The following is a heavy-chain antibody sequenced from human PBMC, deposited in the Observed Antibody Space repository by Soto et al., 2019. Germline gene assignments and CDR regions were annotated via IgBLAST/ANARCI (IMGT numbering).Heavy chain of an antibody. CDR1: GGSFSGYY. CDR2: INHSGST. J-gene: IGHJ3*02. D-gene: IGHD3-3*01. CDR3: ARGEITIFGVVIAHDAFDI. V-gene: IGHV4-34*01. Sequence: LSLTCAVYGGSFSGYYWSWIRQPPGKGLEWIGEINHSGSTNYNPSLKSRVTISVDTSKDQFSLKLSSVTAADTAVYYCARGEITIFGVVIAHDAFDIWGQGTMVTVSS.